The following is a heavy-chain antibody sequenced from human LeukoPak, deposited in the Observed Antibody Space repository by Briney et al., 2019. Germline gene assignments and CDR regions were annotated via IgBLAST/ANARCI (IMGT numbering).Heavy chain of an antibody. D-gene: IGHD5-24*01. Sequence: QPGGSLRLSCETAGFTFSSFVMHWVRRTPGKGLVWVSRISHDGFISYADSVNGRFTISRDNAKNTLILQMNSLRAEDTAVYYCARDWVYKIDYWGRGTLVTVSS. CDR2: ISHDGFI. CDR3: ARDWVYKIDY. V-gene: IGHV3-74*01. J-gene: IGHJ4*02. CDR1: GFTFSSFV.